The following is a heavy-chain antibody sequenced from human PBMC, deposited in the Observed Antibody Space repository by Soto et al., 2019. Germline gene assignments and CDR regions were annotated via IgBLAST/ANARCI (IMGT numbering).Heavy chain of an antibody. CDR3: AREARISVGRFDY. D-gene: IGHD1-26*01. Sequence: NPSETLSLTCTVSGGSISSGGYYWSWIRQHPGKGLEWIGYIYYSGSTYYNPSLKSRVTISVDTSKNQFSLKLSSVTAADTAVYYCAREARISVGRFDYWGQGTLVTVSS. J-gene: IGHJ4*02. CDR2: IYYSGST. CDR1: GGSISSGGYY. V-gene: IGHV4-31*03.